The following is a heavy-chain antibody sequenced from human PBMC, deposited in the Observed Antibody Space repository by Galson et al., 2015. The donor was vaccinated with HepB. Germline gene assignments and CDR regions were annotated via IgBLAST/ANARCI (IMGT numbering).Heavy chain of an antibody. Sequence: SLRLSCAASGFTFSSYAMTWVRQAPGKGLEWVSTITDSGDSTYYADSVKGRFTISRDDSKNTFYLQMNSLRAEDTALYYCAKHGGSGGGSCSAWGQGTLVTVSS. CDR1: GFTFSSYA. J-gene: IGHJ5*02. CDR3: AKHGGSGGGSCSA. D-gene: IGHD2-15*01. V-gene: IGHV3-23*01. CDR2: ITDSGDST.